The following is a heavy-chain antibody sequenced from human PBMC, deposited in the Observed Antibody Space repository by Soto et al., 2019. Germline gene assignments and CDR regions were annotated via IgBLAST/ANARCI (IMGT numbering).Heavy chain of an antibody. CDR3: ARSDLRDGSAFDI. Sequence: ASVNVSCKASGYTFTSYDINWVRQATGQGLEWMGWMNPNSGNTGYAQKFQGRVTITRNRSISTAYMELSSLRSEDTAMYYCARSDLRDGSAFDIWGQGTTVTVSS. V-gene: IGHV1-8*01. CDR1: GYTFTSYD. J-gene: IGHJ3*02. CDR2: MNPNSGNT.